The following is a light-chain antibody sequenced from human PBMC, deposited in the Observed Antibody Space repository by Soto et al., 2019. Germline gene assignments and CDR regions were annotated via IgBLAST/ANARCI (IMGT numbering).Light chain of an antibody. V-gene: IGLV2-11*01. J-gene: IGLJ2*01. CDR3: FSYAGSYNVV. CDR2: DVS. CDR1: SSDVGGYNY. Sequence: QSVLPQPRSVSGSPGQSVTISGTVTSSDVGGYNYVSWYQQHPGKAPKLMIYDVSKRPSGVPDRFSGSKSGNTASLTISGRQAEDEAAYYCFSYAGSYNVVFGGGTKLTVL.